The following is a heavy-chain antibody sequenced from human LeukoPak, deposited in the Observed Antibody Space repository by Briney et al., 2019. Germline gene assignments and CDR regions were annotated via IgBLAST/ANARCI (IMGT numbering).Heavy chain of an antibody. D-gene: IGHD5-24*01. CDR1: GGSISSSNW. J-gene: IGHJ4*02. CDR3: ARSRRDGYNVIDY. CDR2: IYHSGST. Sequence: SETLSHTCAVSGGSISSSNWWSWVRQPPGKGLEWIGEIYHSGSTNYNPSLKSRVTISVDKSKNQFSLKLSSVTAADTAVYYCARSRRDGYNVIDYWGQGTLVTVSS. V-gene: IGHV4-4*02.